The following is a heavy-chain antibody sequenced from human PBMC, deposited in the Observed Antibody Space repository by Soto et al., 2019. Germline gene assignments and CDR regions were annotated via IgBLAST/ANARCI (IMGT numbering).Heavy chain of an antibody. D-gene: IGHD2-15*01. CDR2: TSYTGNT. CDR3: ARDMHAGFTHYSEP. Sequence: SESLSLTCIVAGGSITSYGGSWIRQFPGKGLEWIAYTSYTGNTNYNPSLKSLFTISLYTSKNQFSLNFTSITPAEPPAYYCARDMHAGFTHYSEPWRQGTLVTVSS. J-gene: IGHJ5*02. CDR1: GGSITSYG. V-gene: IGHV4-59*01.